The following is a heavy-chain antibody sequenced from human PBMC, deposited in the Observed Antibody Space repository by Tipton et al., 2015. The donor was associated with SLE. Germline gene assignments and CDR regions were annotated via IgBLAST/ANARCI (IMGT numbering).Heavy chain of an antibody. Sequence: GSLRLSCTVSGGSISSYYWIWIRQPPGQGLEWIGYIYYSGSTNYIPSLKSRVTISVDTSKNQFSLKLSSVTAADTAVYYCARGGRTTPDPQECWGPGPLVSVAS. CDR2: IYYSGST. CDR1: GGSISSYY. CDR3: ARGGRTTPDPQEC. V-gene: IGHV4-59*01. J-gene: IGHJ4*02. D-gene: IGHD3-16*01.